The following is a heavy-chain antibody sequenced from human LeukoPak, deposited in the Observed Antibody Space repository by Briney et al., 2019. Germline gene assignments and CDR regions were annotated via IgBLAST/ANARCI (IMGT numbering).Heavy chain of an antibody. D-gene: IGHD3-10*01. CDR3: ATIERITMVRGAGPLAFDI. V-gene: IGHV1-24*01. Sequence: ASVKVSCKVSGYTLTELSMHWVRQAPGKGLEWMGGFDPEDGETIYAQKFQGRVTMTEDTSTDTAYMELSSLRSEDTAVYYCATIERITMVRGAGPLAFDIWGQGTMVTVSS. CDR2: FDPEDGET. CDR1: GYTLTELS. J-gene: IGHJ3*02.